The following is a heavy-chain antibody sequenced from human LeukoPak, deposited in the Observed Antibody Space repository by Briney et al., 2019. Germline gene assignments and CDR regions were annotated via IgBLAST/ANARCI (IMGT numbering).Heavy chain of an antibody. CDR1: GFAFSKYA. CDR2: ISDDGRS. J-gene: IGHJ4*02. CDR3: AKKVGATYFDY. Sequence: GGTLRLSCAASGFAFSKYAMHWIRQAPGKGLEWVTIISDDGRSNYADSVKGRFTIPRDSSKNTLYLQMNSLRAEDTAVYYCAKKVGATYFDYWGQGTLVTVSS. V-gene: IGHV3-30-3*02. D-gene: IGHD1-26*01.